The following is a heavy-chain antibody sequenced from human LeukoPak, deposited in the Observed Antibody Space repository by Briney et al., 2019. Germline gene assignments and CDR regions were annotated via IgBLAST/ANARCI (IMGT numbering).Heavy chain of an antibody. Sequence: GGSLRLSCAASGFTFSRFTMNWVRQAPGKGLEWVSYINTDSSDIHYADSVKGRFTISRDNARNTLYLQLSSLRAEDSAVYYCARDTFQPGLIDSWGQGTLVTVSS. CDR1: GFTFSRFT. D-gene: IGHD2-2*01. J-gene: IGHJ4*02. CDR3: ARDTFQPGLIDS. CDR2: INTDSSDI. V-gene: IGHV3-21*05.